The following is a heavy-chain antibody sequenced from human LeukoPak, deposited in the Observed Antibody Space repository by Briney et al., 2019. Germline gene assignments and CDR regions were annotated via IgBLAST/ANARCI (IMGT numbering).Heavy chain of an antibody. CDR3: AREAYGGYSGYDSDNWFDP. V-gene: IGHV3-21*01. D-gene: IGHD5-12*01. CDR2: ISSSSSYI. CDR1: GFTFSSYG. Sequence: PGRSLRLSCAASGFTFSSYGMHWVRQAPGKGLEWVSSISSSSSYIYYADSVKGRFTISRDNAKNSLYLQMNSLRAEDTAVYYCAREAYGGYSGYDSDNWFDPWGQGTLVTVSS. J-gene: IGHJ5*02.